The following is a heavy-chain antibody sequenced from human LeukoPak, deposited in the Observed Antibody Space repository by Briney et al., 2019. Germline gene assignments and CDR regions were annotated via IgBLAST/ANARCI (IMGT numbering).Heavy chain of an antibody. CDR3: ARGGSSGYYLGYYFDY. D-gene: IGHD3-22*01. V-gene: IGHV3-23*01. Sequence: GGSLRLSCAASGFTFTNYGMSWVRQAPGKGLEWVSTINVSGGTTYYADSVKGRFTISRDNSKNTLYLQMNALRAEDTAVYYCARGGSSGYYLGYYFDYWGQGTLVTVSS. J-gene: IGHJ4*02. CDR2: INVSGGTT. CDR1: GFTFTNYG.